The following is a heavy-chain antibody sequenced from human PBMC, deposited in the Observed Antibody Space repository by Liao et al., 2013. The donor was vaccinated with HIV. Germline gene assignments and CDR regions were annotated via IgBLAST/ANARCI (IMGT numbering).Heavy chain of an antibody. CDR3: ARGIGDFWSGYYTE. V-gene: IGHV4-30-4*01. CDR2: IYYSGST. CDR1: GGSISSGDYY. D-gene: IGHD3-3*01. J-gene: IGHJ4*02. Sequence: QLQVQESGPGLVKPSQTLSLTCIVSGGSISSGDYYWSWIRQPPGKGLEWIGYIYYSGSTYYNPSLKSRVTISVDTSKNQFSLKLSSVTAADTAVYYCARGIGDFWSGYYTEWGQGALVTVSS.